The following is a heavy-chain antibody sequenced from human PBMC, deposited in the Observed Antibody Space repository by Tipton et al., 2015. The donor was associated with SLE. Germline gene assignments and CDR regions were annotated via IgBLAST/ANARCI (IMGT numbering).Heavy chain of an antibody. V-gene: IGHV4-61*09. Sequence: TLSLTCTVSGGSISSGNYFWSWIRRPAGKGLEWIGHIYTSGTTNYNPSLGSRVTISVDTSKNHFSLKLNSVTATDTAVYHCARHQAVAGSSAFDSWGQGTLVTVSS. D-gene: IGHD6-19*01. CDR3: ARHQAVAGSSAFDS. CDR2: IYTSGTT. J-gene: IGHJ3*01. CDR1: GGSISSGNYF.